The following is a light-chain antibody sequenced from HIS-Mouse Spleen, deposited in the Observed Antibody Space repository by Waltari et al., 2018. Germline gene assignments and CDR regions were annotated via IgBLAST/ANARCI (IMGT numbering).Light chain of an antibody. J-gene: IGLJ3*02. CDR2: EVS. CDR3: SSYTSSSFPWV. CDR1: SSDVGGYNY. Sequence: QSALTQPASVSGSPGQSITISCTGTSSDVGGYNYVSWYQQHPGKAAKLMIYEVSNRPSGLSNRCSGSKSGNTASLTISGLQAEDEADYYCSSYTSSSFPWVFGGGTKLTVL. V-gene: IGLV2-14*01.